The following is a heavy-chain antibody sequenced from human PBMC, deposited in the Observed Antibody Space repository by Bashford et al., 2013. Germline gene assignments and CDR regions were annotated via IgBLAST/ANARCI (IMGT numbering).Heavy chain of an antibody. D-gene: IGHD5-24*01. V-gene: IGHV4-34*01. J-gene: IGHJ5*02. CDR1: GGSFSGYY. CDR2: INHSGST. Sequence: SETLSLTCAVYGGSFSGYYWSWIRQPPGKGLEWIGEINHSGSTNYNPSLKSRVTISVDTSKNQFSLKLSSVTAADTAVYYCARGIVERREMATTVNWFDPWGQGTLVTVSS. CDR3: ARGIVERREMATTVNWFDP.